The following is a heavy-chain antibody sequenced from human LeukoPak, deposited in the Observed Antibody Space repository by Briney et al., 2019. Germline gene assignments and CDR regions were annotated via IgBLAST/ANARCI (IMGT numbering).Heavy chain of an antibody. CDR2: IIPIFGTA. Sequence: SVKVSCKASGGTFSSYAISWVRQAPGQGLEWMGGIIPIFGTANYAQKFQGRVTITTDESTSTAYMELSSLRSEDTAVYYCATSGSYSHFYFDYWGQRTLVIVSS. CDR1: GGTFSSYA. J-gene: IGHJ4*02. D-gene: IGHD1-26*01. CDR3: ATSGSYSHFYFDY. V-gene: IGHV1-69*05.